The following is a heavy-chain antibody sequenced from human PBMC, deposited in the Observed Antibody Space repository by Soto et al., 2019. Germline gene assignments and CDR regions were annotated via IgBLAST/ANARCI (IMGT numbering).Heavy chain of an antibody. J-gene: IGHJ5*02. D-gene: IGHD6-6*01. CDR2: ISWNSGSI. Sequence: EVQLVESGGGLVQPGRSLRLSCAASGFTFDDYAMHWVRQAPGKGLEWVSGISWNSGSIGYADSVKGRFTISRDNAKNSLYLQMNSLRAEDTALYYCAKDRYSSSYNWFDPWGQGTLVTVSS. V-gene: IGHV3-9*01. CDR3: AKDRYSSSYNWFDP. CDR1: GFTFDDYA.